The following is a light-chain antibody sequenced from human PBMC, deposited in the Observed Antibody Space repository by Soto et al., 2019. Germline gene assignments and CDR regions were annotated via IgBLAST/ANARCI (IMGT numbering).Light chain of an antibody. Sequence: QSALAQPASVSGSPGQSITISCTGTSSDVGGYNYVSWYQQHPGKAPKLMIYEVSNRPSGVSNRFSGSKSGNTAFLTISGLQAEDEADYYCSSYTSSSTLDVFGTGTKV. CDR3: SSYTSSSTLDV. CDR1: SSDVGGYNY. V-gene: IGLV2-14*01. CDR2: EVS. J-gene: IGLJ1*01.